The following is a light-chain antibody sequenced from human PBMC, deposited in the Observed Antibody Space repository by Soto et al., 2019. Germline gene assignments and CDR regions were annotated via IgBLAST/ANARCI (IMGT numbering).Light chain of an antibody. Sequence: EVVVKQSPATLSVSPGERATLSCRASQSVSSKLAWYQQKPGQAPRLLIYDASTRATGIPARFSGSGSGTEFTLTISSLQSEDFAIYYCQQYHNWPPKTFGQGTKVDIK. J-gene: IGKJ1*01. CDR1: QSVSSK. CDR3: QQYHNWPPKT. V-gene: IGKV3-15*01. CDR2: DAS.